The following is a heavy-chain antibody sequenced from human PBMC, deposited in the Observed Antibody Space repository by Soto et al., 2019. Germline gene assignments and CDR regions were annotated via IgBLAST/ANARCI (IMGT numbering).Heavy chain of an antibody. Sequence: SVKVSCNASGGTFSSYAISWVRQAPGQGLEWMGGIIPIFGTANYAQKFQGRVTITADESTSAAYMELSSLRSEDTAVYYCARALGYCSSTSCYTIRWNGMDVWGQGTTVTVSS. CDR1: GGTFSSYA. CDR2: IIPIFGTA. J-gene: IGHJ6*02. CDR3: ARALGYCSSTSCYTIRWNGMDV. V-gene: IGHV1-69*01. D-gene: IGHD2-2*02.